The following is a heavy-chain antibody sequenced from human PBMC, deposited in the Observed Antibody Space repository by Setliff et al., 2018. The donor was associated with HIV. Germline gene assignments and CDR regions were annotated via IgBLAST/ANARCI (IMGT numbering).Heavy chain of an antibody. CDR3: ARGFDYAQRPPLYYFDY. D-gene: IGHD2-2*01. V-gene: IGHV4-31*03. CDR2: IYYSGNP. J-gene: IGHJ4*02. CDR1: GGSISSGYYY. Sequence: SETLSLTCTVSGGSISSGYYYWSWIRQHPGKGLEWIGYIYYSGNPFYNPSLRSRVTISLDTSKNQFSLQLSSVTAADTAVYYCARGFDYAQRPPLYYFDYWGQGTLVTVSS.